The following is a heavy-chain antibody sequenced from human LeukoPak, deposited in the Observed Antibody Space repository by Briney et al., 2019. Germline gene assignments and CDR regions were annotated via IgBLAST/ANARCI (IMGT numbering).Heavy chain of an antibody. V-gene: IGHV3-74*01. CDR2: ISDDGSYT. D-gene: IGHD2-21*01. Sequence: VGSLRLSCAASGFTFSSHWVHWVRQAPGKGLVWVSRISDDGSYTSNVYSVKGRFTISRDNVNNMLYLHMNSLRAEDTAVYYCASFGISWRSSSWGQGTLVTVSS. J-gene: IGHJ5*02. CDR1: GFTFSSHW. CDR3: ASFGISWRSSS.